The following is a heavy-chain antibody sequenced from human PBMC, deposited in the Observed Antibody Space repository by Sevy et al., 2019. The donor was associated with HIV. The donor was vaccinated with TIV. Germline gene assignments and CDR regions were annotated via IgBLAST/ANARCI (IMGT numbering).Heavy chain of an antibody. D-gene: IGHD2-15*01. CDR3: ARRGCNGGNCYSDYYYGVDV. CDR2: ISGDRGKI. V-gene: IGHV3-48*04. J-gene: IGHJ6*01. Sequence: GGSLRLSCAASGFTFWSFGVNWVRQAPGKGLEWPGYISGDRGKIFYADSVKGRFSIFRDNARNSLYLQMRSLRVEDTAVYYCARRGCNGGNCYSDYYYGVDVWGQGTTVTVSS. CDR1: GFTFWSFG.